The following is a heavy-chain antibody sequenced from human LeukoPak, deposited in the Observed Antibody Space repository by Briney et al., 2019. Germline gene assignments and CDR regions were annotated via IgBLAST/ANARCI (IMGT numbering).Heavy chain of an antibody. CDR2: ISGSGGST. CDR1: GFPFSSYA. D-gene: IGHD3-10*01. CDR3: AKGQLWFGEFSYFDY. J-gene: IGHJ4*02. V-gene: IGHV3-23*01. Sequence: PGGSLRLSCSASGFPFSSYAMHWVRQAPGKGLEWVSVISGSGGSTDYADSVKGRFSISRDNSKNTLYLQMNSLRAEDTAVYYCAKGQLWFGEFSYFDYWGQGTLVTVSS.